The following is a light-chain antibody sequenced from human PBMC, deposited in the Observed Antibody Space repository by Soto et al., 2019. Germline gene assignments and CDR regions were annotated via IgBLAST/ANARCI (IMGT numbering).Light chain of an antibody. Sequence: EIVLTQSPATLSLSPGESATLSCRASQSVSGTLAWYQQKPGQAPRLLIYDASNRATGIPARFSGSGSGADVTLNTRRLEPEDCAVYYCPLRSNRHPIFPFRPGTKVDIK. CDR2: DAS. CDR1: QSVSGT. CDR3: PLRSNRHPIFP. J-gene: IGKJ3*01. V-gene: IGKV3-11*01.